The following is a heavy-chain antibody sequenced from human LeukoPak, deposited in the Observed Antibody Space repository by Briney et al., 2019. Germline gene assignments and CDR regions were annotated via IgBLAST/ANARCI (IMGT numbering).Heavy chain of an antibody. J-gene: IGHJ4*02. CDR3: AKDYYFDGSGYYFDY. CDR2: ISVSGGST. Sequence: PGGSLRLSCATSGFTFSTYAMNWVRQAPGKGLEWVSVISVSGGSTYYADSVKGRFTISRDNSKNTLYLQMNSLRAEDTAVYYCAKDYYFDGSGYYFDYWGQGTLVTVSS. CDR1: GFTFSTYA. D-gene: IGHD3-10*01. V-gene: IGHV3-23*01.